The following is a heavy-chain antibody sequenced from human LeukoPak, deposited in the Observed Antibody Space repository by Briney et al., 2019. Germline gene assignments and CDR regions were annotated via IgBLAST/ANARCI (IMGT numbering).Heavy chain of an antibody. Sequence: GASVKVSCKASGGTFRRYAMNWVRQAPGQGLEWMGGIIPIFGTATYAQKFQGRVTIITDESTNTAYMELSSLRSEDTAVYYCAKGNGYSSSPWDMFPEDWGQGTLVTVSS. CDR3: AKGNGYSSSPWDMFPED. D-gene: IGHD6-13*01. V-gene: IGHV1-69*05. J-gene: IGHJ4*02. CDR1: GGTFRRYA. CDR2: IIPIFGTA.